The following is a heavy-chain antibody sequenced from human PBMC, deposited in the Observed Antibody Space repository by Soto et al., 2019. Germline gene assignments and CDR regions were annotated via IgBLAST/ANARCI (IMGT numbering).Heavy chain of an antibody. J-gene: IGHJ4*01. Sequence: EVQLVESGGGLVQPGGSLRLSCAASGFTLSNYWMTWVRQAPGKGLEWVANINYDGSEKNYVDSVKGRFTISRDSTRNALALQMNSLRAEDTSVYYFLSSGSAVSWGHGTLFTVSS. CDR1: GFTLSNYW. D-gene: IGHD3-10*01. V-gene: IGHV3-7*05. CDR3: LSSGSAVS. CDR2: INYDGSEK.